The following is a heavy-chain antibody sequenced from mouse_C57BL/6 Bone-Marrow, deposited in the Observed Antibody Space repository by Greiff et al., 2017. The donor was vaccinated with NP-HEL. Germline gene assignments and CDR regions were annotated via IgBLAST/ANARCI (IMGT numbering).Heavy chain of an antibody. V-gene: IGHV1-9*01. CDR1: GYTFTGYW. CDR3: ARGRIYDGYYNYAMDY. D-gene: IGHD2-3*01. J-gene: IGHJ4*01. CDR2: ILPGSGST. Sequence: VQLQQSGAELMKPGASVKLSCKATGYTFTGYWIEWVKQRPGHGLEWIGEILPGSGSTNYNEKFKGKATFTADPSSNTAYMQLSSLTTEDSAIYYCARGRIYDGYYNYAMDYWGQGTSVTVSS.